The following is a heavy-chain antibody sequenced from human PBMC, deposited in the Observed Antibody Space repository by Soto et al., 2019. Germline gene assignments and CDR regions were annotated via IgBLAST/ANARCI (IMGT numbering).Heavy chain of an antibody. CDR2: ISSGGSP. Sequence: VQLQESGPGLVKPSQTLSLTCAVSDESVTSPGNYWNWIRQRPDTGLEWIGYISSGGSPFYNPSLQSPVSLSLDTSNTLFSLTLNSVTAADTAVYYCTLNLCAGGGCYDRDYWGQGTRVTVSS. CDR3: TLNLCAGGGCYDRDY. V-gene: IGHV4-31*11. J-gene: IGHJ1*01. D-gene: IGHD2-15*01. CDR1: DESVTSPGNY.